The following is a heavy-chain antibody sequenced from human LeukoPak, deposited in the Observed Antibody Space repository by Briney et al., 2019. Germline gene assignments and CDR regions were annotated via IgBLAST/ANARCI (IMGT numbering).Heavy chain of an antibody. D-gene: IGHD2-15*01. J-gene: IGHJ5*02. CDR3: ARVPRLVENWFDP. CDR1: GYTFTSYG. CDR2: IIPIFGTA. V-gene: IGHV1-69*13. Sequence: SVKVSCKASGYTFTSYGISWVRQAPGQGLEWMGGIIPIFGTANYAQKFQGRVTITADESTSTAYMELSSLRSEDTAVYYCARVPRLVENWFDPWGQGTLVTVSS.